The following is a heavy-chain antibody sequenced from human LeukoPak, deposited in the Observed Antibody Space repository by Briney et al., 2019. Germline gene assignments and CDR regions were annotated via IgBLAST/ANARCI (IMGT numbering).Heavy chain of an antibody. CDR2: ISYDGSNK. CDR3: TRDLMDYDVSTGLHHYYMDV. Sequence: GGSLRLSCAASGFTFSSYAMHWVRQAPGKGLEWVAVISYDGSNKYYADSVKGRFTISRDNSKNTLYLQMNTLRVEDTAVYYCTRDLMDYDVSTGLHHYYMDVWGQGTTVTVS. V-gene: IGHV3-30-3*01. J-gene: IGHJ6*02. D-gene: IGHD3-9*01. CDR1: GFTFSSYA.